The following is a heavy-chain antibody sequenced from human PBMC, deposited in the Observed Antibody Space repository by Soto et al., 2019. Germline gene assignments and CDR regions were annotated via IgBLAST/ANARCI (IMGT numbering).Heavy chain of an antibody. CDR2: MNPDSGNT. CDR3: ARRLRMGENLWLPFDL. J-gene: IGHJ4*02. CDR1: GGIFIDFS. Sequence: ASVKVSCKASGGIFIDFSFSWVRQAPGQGLEWMGWMNPDSGNTGYAQKFQGRVTMTRDFFKSTAYMELSSLRSEDTAVYYCARRLRMGENLWLPFDLCAQRTLVTVSS. V-gene: IGHV1-8*02. D-gene: IGHD3-16*01.